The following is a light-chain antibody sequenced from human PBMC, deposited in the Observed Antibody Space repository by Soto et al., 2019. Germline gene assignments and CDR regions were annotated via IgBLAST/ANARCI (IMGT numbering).Light chain of an antibody. CDR1: QSVSTY. CDR2: DAS. Sequence: EIVLTQSPATLSLSPGERATLSCRASQSVSTYLAWYQQRPGLAPRLLIYDASNRATGIPARFSGSGSGTDFTLTISSLEPEDFAVYYCQQRGSWITFGQATRLEIK. CDR3: QQRGSWIT. V-gene: IGKV3-11*01. J-gene: IGKJ5*01.